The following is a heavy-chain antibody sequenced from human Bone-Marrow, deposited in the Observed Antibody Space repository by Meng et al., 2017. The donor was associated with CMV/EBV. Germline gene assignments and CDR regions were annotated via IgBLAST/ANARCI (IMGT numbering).Heavy chain of an antibody. V-gene: IGHV4-39*07. Sequence: SETLSLTCTVAGGSISSSSYYWGWIRQPPGKGLEWIGSIYYSGSTYYNPSLKTRVTRSVDTSKNQFSLKLSSVPAADTAVYYCARRVALGFGELGVYYGMDVWGQGTTVTVSS. D-gene: IGHD3-10*01. CDR2: IYYSGST. CDR1: GGSISSSSYY. J-gene: IGHJ6*02. CDR3: ARRVALGFGELGVYYGMDV.